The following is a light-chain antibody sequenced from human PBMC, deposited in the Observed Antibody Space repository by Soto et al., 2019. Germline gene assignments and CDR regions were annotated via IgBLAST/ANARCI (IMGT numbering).Light chain of an antibody. CDR3: QQCGTLPFT. Sequence: EIVLTQSPGTLSLSPGERATLSCRASQSVSSTYLTWYQHKPGQAPRLLIYRASRRVAGIPDRFSGSGSGTDFTLTITRLEPEDFAMYYCQQCGTLPFTFGQGTKLEIK. J-gene: IGKJ2*01. CDR1: QSVSSTY. CDR2: RAS. V-gene: IGKV3-20*01.